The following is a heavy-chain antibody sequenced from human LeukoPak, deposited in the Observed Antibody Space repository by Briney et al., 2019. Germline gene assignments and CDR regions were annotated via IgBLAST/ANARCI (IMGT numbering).Heavy chain of an antibody. CDR3: ATEFRTTTWSYDAFDL. Sequence: ASVNVSCKASGYTFTDYYLHWVRQAPGQGLECVGWINPTSGRTNYAQKFHDRVTLARDTSNNTSFMELTRLTSDDTAVYFCATEFRTTTWSYDAFDLWGQGTMVTVSS. D-gene: IGHD1-1*01. CDR1: GYTFTDYY. CDR2: INPTSGRT. J-gene: IGHJ3*01. V-gene: IGHV1-2*02.